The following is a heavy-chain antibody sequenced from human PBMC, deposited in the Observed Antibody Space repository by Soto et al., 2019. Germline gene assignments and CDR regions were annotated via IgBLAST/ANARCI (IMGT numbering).Heavy chain of an antibody. J-gene: IGHJ2*01. CDR1: GGSISSGDYY. CDR3: ARGGDYYDSSGYYGPGYFDL. V-gene: IGHV4-30-4*01. CDR2: IYYSGST. Sequence: SETLSLTCTVSGGSISSGDYYWSWIRQPPGKGLEWIGYIYYSGSTYYNPSLKSRVTISVDTSKNQFSLKLSSVTAADTALFYCARGGDYYDSSGYYGPGYFDLWGRGTLVT. D-gene: IGHD3-22*01.